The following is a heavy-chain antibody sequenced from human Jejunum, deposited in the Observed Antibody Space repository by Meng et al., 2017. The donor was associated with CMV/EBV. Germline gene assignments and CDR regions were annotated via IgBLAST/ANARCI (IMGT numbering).Heavy chain of an antibody. J-gene: IGHJ6*02. CDR3: ARGQYYLYYDFMDV. CDR2: ISAYDGNT. D-gene: IGHD3-16*01. V-gene: IGHV1-18*01. Sequence: SGYSFTSYGINWVRQAPGQGLEWMGWISAYDGNTKSAQKFQGRVTVTTDTSTNTAYMELRSLRSDDTAVYYCARGQYYLYYDFMDVWGQGTTVTRLL. CDR1: GYSFTSYG.